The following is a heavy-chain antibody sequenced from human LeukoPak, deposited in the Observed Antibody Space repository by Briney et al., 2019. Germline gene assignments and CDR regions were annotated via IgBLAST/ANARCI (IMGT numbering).Heavy chain of an antibody. CDR1: GFTFSSYA. CDR3: AKGHRGAGTVYFDY. V-gene: IGHV3-23*01. Sequence: GGSLRVSCAASGFTFSSYAMSWVRQAPGKGLEWVSSISGGGGATYYADSVKGRFTISRDNSKNTLFLQVNSLRAEDTAVYYCAKGHRGAGTVYFDYWAREPWSPSPQ. D-gene: IGHD1-14*01. CDR2: ISGGGGAT. J-gene: IGHJ4*02.